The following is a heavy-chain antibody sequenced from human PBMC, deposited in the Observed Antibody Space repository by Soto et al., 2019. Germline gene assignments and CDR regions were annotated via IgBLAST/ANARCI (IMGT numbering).Heavy chain of an antibody. CDR2: IYYSGST. J-gene: IGHJ5*02. D-gene: IGHD2-2*01. CDR1: GGSISSGDYY. Sequence: PSETLSLTCTVSGGSISSGDYYWSWIRQPPGKGLEWIGYIYYSGSTYYNPSLKSRVTISVDTSKNQFSLKLSSVTAADTAVYYFARGIGFCSITSCSVGTGLDPGGKGTLVTVPS. CDR3: ARGIGFCSITSCSVGTGLDP. V-gene: IGHV4-30-4*01.